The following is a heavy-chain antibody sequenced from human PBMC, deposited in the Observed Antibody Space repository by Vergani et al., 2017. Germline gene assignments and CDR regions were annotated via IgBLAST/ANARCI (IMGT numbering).Heavy chain of an antibody. CDR3: ATAYGSYYGMDV. CDR1: GFTFSSYG. J-gene: IGHJ6*02. D-gene: IGHD4-17*01. V-gene: IGHV3-30*03. Sequence: QVQLVESGGGVVQPGRSLRLSCAASGFTFSSYGMHWVRQAPGKGLEWVAVISYDGSNKYYADSVKGRFTISRDNSKNTLYLQMNSLRAEDTAVYYCATAYGSYYGMDVWGQGP. CDR2: ISYDGSNK.